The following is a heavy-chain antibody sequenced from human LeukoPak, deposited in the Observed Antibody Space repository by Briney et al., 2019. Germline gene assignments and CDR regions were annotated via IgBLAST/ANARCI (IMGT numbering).Heavy chain of an antibody. CDR1: SGSISSYY. CDR2: IYYSGST. J-gene: IGHJ4*02. D-gene: IGHD6-19*01. CDR3: ARQTFDAGIAVAGLFDY. Sequence: SETLSLTCTVSSGSISSYYWSWIRQPPGKGLEWIGYIYYSGSTNYNPSLKSRVTISVDTSKNQFSLKLSSVTAADTAVYYCARQTFDAGIAVAGLFDYWGQGTLVTVSS. V-gene: IGHV4-59*08.